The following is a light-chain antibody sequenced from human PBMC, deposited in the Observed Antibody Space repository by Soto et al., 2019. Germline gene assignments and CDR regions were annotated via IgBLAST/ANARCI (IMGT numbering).Light chain of an antibody. CDR2: DAS. J-gene: IGKJ1*01. V-gene: IGKV3-20*01. Sequence: EIVLTQSPGTLSLSPGERATLSCRASQTVSNNYLAWYQQKPGRAPRLLIFDASTRATGISDRFSGSGSGTDFTLTISRLEPEDFAVYYCQLYGISPKTFGQGTKVEIK. CDR1: QTVSNNY. CDR3: QLYGISPKT.